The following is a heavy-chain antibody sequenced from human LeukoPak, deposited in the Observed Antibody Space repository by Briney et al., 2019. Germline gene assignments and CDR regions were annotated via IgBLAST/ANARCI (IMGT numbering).Heavy chain of an antibody. CDR1: GGSFSGYY. J-gene: IGHJ4*02. CDR2: INHSGST. V-gene: IGHV4-34*01. D-gene: IGHD2-2*01. Sequence: KPSETLSLTCAVYGGSFSGYYWSWIRQPPGEGLEWIGEINHSGSTNYNPSLKSRVTISVDTSKNQFSLKLSSVTAADTAVYYCARGYCSSTSCYLGHDYWGQGTLVTVSS. CDR3: ARGYCSSTSCYLGHDY.